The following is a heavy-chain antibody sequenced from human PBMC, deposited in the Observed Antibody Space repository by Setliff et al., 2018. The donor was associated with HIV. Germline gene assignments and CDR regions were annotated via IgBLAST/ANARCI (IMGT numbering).Heavy chain of an antibody. CDR2: IMALFQRT. V-gene: IGHV1-69*05. CDR1: GDTFRNYA. CDR3: ARGRMAAAGMFIPRALDY. D-gene: IGHD6-13*01. J-gene: IGHJ4*02. Sequence: SVKVSCKVSGDTFRNYAINWVRQAPGQGLEWMGEIMALFQRTQYAQKFQGRVTFTTDESTSTAYMELRSLRSDDTAIFYCARGRMAAAGMFIPRALDYWGQGTLVTVSS.